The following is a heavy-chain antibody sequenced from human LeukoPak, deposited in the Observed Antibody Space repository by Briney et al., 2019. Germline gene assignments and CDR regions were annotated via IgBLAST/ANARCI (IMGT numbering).Heavy chain of an antibody. D-gene: IGHD2-15*01. CDR3: AREVVCTPSSFDY. CDR2: ISSSGSTT. Sequence: GGSLRLSCAASGFTFSSYAMNWVRQAPGKGLECVSYISSSGSTTSYGDSVKGRFTISRDNAKSSLYLQMDSLRDEDTAVYYCAREVVCTPSSFDYWGQGTLVTVSS. J-gene: IGHJ4*02. V-gene: IGHV3-48*02. CDR1: GFTFSSYA.